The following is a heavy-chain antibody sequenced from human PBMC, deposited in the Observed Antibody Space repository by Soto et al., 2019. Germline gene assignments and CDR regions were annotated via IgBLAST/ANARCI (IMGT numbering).Heavy chain of an antibody. V-gene: IGHV1-2*04. D-gene: IGHD6-19*01. CDR2: INPNSGGT. J-gene: IGHJ4*02. Sequence: GVSVKVSCKTSGYTFTDFYMHSVRQAPGQGLQWMGWINPNSGGTKYAQNFQGWVTMTRDTSISTAYVELSRLRSDDTAVYYCATSRSSRAVAGETDYYFDYWGQGTLVTVSS. CDR1: GYTFTDFY. CDR3: ATSRSSRAVAGETDYYFDY.